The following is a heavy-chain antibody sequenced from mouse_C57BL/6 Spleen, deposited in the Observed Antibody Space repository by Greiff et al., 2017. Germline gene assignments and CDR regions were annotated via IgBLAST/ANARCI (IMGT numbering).Heavy chain of an antibody. D-gene: IGHD3-1*01. CDR1: GYTFTSYW. J-gene: IGHJ2*01. V-gene: IGHV1-64*01. CDR3: ARSGLRDYFDY. CDR2: IYPNSGST. Sequence: QVHVKQPGAELVKPGASVKLSCKASGYTFTSYWMHWVKQRPGQGLEWIGMIYPNSGSTNYNEKFKSKATLTVDKSSSTAYMQLSSLTSEDSAVYYCARSGLRDYFDYWGQGTTLTVSS.